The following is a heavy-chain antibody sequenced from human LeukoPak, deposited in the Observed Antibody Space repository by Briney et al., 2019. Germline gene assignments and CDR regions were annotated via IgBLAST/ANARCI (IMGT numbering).Heavy chain of an antibody. CDR3: ARDRHWSHYYYGMDV. J-gene: IGHJ6*02. V-gene: IGHV3-23*01. D-gene: IGHD6-6*01. CDR2: ISGSGGST. CDR1: GFTFSSYA. Sequence: PGGSLRLSCAASGFTFSSYAMSWVRQAPGKGLEWVSAISGSGGSTYYADSVKGRFTISRDNSKNTLYLQMNSLRAEDTAVYYCARDRHWSHYYYGMDVWGQGTTVTVSS.